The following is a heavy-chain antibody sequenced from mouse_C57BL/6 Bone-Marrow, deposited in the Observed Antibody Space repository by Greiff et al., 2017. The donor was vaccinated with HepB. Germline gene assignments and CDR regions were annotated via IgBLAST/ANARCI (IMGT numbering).Heavy chain of an antibody. CDR2: IDPEDGET. Sequence: EVQLMESGAELVKPGASVKLSCTASGFNIKDYYMHWVKQRTEQGLEWIGRIDPEDGETKYAPNFQGKATITADTSSNTAYLQLSSLTSEDTAVYYCATYGNLYYYAMDYWGQGTSVTVSS. V-gene: IGHV14-2*01. J-gene: IGHJ4*01. CDR1: GFNIKDYY. D-gene: IGHD2-1*01. CDR3: ATYGNLYYYAMDY.